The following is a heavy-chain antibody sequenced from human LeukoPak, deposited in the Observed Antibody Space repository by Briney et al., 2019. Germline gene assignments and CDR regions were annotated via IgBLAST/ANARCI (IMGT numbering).Heavy chain of an antibody. D-gene: IGHD3-22*01. Sequence: GGSLRLSCAASGFTFSSYAMSWVRQAPGKGLEWVSAISGSGGSTYYADSVKGQFTISRDNSKNTLYLQMNSLRAEDTAVYYCAKGPGRYYYDSSAFDYWGQGTLVTVSS. CDR2: ISGSGGST. V-gene: IGHV3-23*01. CDR3: AKGPGRYYYDSSAFDY. CDR1: GFTFSSYA. J-gene: IGHJ4*02.